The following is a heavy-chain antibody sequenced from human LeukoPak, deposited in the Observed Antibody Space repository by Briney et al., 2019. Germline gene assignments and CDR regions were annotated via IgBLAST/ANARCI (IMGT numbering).Heavy chain of an antibody. CDR2: IYTGGST. CDR3: ARDNGAKLVGPLVGNFHH. Sequence: GWSLRLSCAASGFTVSSNYMSWGRQAPGRGLEWGSVIYTGGSTYYADSVKGRFTISRDNSKNTLYLQMNSLRVEDPAVYYCARDNGAKLVGPLVGNFHHWGQGTLVTVSS. V-gene: IGHV3-53*05. J-gene: IGHJ1*01. CDR1: GFTVSSNY. D-gene: IGHD4/OR15-4a*01.